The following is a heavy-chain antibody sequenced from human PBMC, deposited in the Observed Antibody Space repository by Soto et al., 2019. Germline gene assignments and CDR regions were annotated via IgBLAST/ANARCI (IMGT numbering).Heavy chain of an antibody. Sequence: DVQLVESGGGLVKPGGSLRLSCAASGFTFTRYSMNWVRQAPGTRLEWVSSISSTTNYIYYGDSMKGRFTISRDNAKKSLYLEMKSLRAEDTDVYYCARESEDLTSNFDYLGQGTLVTVSS. V-gene: IGHV3-21*01. CDR3: ARESEDLTSNFDY. CDR2: ISSTTNYI. CDR1: GFTFTRYS. J-gene: IGHJ4*02.